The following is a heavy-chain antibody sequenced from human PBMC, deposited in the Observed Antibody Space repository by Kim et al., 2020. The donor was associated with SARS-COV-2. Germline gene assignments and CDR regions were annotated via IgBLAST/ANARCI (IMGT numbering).Heavy chain of an antibody. Sequence: GGSLRLSCAASGFTFSSHAMSWVRQAPGKGLEWISGISDSGASTYYADSVKGRFTISRDNSKDTLYLQMNSLRAEDTAVYYCATCLAWTTVIPRYSDLWGRGALVTVSS. CDR1: GFTFSSHA. V-gene: IGHV3-23*01. CDR3: ATCLAWTTVIPRYSDL. D-gene: IGHD4-17*01. CDR2: ISDSGAST. J-gene: IGHJ2*01.